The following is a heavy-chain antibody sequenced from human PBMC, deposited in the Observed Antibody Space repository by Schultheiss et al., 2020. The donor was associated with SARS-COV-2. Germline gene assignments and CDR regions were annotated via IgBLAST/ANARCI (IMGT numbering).Heavy chain of an antibody. Sequence: GGSLRLSCAASGFTFSSYGMHWVRQAPGKGLEWVAVISYDGSNKYYADSVKGRFTISRDNSKNTLFLHINSLRAEDTAVYYCAREHMRQWLGDYYYYGMDVWGQGTTVTVSS. CDR2: ISYDGSNK. V-gene: IGHV3-30*03. CDR1: GFTFSSYG. D-gene: IGHD6-19*01. J-gene: IGHJ6*02. CDR3: AREHMRQWLGDYYYYGMDV.